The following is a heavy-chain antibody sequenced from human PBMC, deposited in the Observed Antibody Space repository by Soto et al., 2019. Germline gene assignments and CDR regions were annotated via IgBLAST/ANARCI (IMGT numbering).Heavy chain of an antibody. J-gene: IGHJ5*02. Sequence: QVQLVQSGAEVKKPGASVKVSCKASGYTFTSYDINWVRQATGQGLEWMGWMNPNSGNTAYAQKFLGRVTMTRNTSRSTAYMELISLRSEETAVYYCARERTRGFDPWGQGTLVTVSS. CDR1: GYTFTSYD. V-gene: IGHV1-8*01. CDR2: MNPNSGNT. CDR3: ARERTRGFDP.